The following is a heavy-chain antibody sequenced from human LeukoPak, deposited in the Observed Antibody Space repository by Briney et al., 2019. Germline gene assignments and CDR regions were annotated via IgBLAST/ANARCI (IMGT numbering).Heavy chain of an antibody. CDR2: IKSKTNGGTT. CDR3: TSDDPLNIS. V-gene: IGHV3-15*01. D-gene: IGHD2/OR15-2a*01. J-gene: IGHJ4*02. Sequence: GGSLRLSCAASRFAFSNAWMSWVRQAPGKGLEWVGRIKSKTNGGTTDYAAPVKGRFTISRDDSKNMLFLQMNTLKTEDTAVYYGTSDDPLNISWGKGTLVTVSS. CDR1: RFAFSNAW.